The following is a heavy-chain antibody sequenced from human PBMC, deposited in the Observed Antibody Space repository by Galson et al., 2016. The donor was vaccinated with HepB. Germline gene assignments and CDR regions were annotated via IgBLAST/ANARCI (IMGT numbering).Heavy chain of an antibody. J-gene: IGHJ4*02. D-gene: IGHD3-10*01. Sequence: ETLSLTCIVSGDSIARGSYFWGWIRQPPGQGLEWIGSINYSENIYYNPSLKSRVTLSVETSKNQIPLKLSSVTATDTAVYYCARLTITTTARFYDFWGQGILVSVSS. CDR2: INYSENI. CDR1: GDSIARGSYF. V-gene: IGHV4-39*01. CDR3: ARLTITTTARFYDF.